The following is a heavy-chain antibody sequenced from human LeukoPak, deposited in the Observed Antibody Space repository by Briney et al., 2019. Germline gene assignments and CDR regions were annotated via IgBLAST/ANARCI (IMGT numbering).Heavy chain of an antibody. CDR1: GGSISSGGYY. D-gene: IGHD3-22*01. CDR3: AREGEYYDSSGRHDAFDI. CDR2: IYYSGST. V-gene: IGHV4-31*03. J-gene: IGHJ3*02. Sequence: PSETLSLTCTVSGGSISSGGYYWSWIRQHPGKGLEWIGYIYYSGSTYYNPSLKSRVTISVDTSKNQFSLKLSSVTAADTAVYYCAREGEYYDSSGRHDAFDIWGQGKWSPSLQ.